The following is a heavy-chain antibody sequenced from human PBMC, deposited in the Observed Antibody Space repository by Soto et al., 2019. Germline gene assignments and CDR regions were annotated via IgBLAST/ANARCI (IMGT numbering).Heavy chain of an antibody. J-gene: IGHJ5*02. CDR3: ARMATSGTLNWFDP. V-gene: IGHV1-8*01. CDR2: MNPNSGNG. Sequence: GASVKVCCKASGYAFSNNDISWVRQATGQGLEWMGWMNPNSGNGGYAQKFQGRVTMTRDTSTSTAYMELSSLASDDTAIYYCARMATSGTLNWFDPWGQGTLVTVS. CDR1: GYAFSNND.